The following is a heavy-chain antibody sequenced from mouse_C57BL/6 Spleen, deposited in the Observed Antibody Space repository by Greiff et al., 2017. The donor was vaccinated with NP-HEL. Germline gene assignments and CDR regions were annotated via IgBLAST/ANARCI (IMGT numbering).Heavy chain of an antibody. CDR3: ARSYSYYYGSSWFAY. D-gene: IGHD1-1*01. V-gene: IGHV5-17*01. CDR2: ISSGSSTI. CDR1: GFTFSDYG. J-gene: IGHJ3*01. Sequence: EVMLVESGGGLVKPGGSLKLSCAASGFTFSDYGMHWVRQAPEKGLEWVAYISSGSSTIYYADTVKGRFTISRDNAKNTLFLQMTSLRSEDTAMYYCARSYSYYYGSSWFAYWGQGTLVTVSA.